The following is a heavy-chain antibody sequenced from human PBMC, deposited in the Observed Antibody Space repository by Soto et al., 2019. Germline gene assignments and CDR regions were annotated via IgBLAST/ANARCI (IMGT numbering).Heavy chain of an antibody. Sequence: SETLSLTCAVYGGSFSGYYWSWIRQPPGKGLEWIGEINHSGSTNYNPSLKSRVTISVDTSKNQFSLKLSSVTAADTAVYYCARQFGSAAAGRAGADYHAMDVWGQGTTVTVSS. V-gene: IGHV4-34*01. D-gene: IGHD6-13*01. CDR2: INHSGST. CDR3: ARQFGSAAAGRAGADYHAMDV. J-gene: IGHJ6*02. CDR1: GGSFSGYY.